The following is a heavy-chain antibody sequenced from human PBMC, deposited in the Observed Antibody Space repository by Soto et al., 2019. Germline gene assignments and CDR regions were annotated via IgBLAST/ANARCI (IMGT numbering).Heavy chain of an antibody. CDR2: IYYSGST. D-gene: IGHD3-16*01. CDR1: GGSISSYY. CDR3: ARVWGRVGAFDI. V-gene: IGHV4-59*01. Sequence: SETLSLTCTVSGGSISSYYWSWIRQPPGKGLEWIGYIYYSGSTNYNPSLKSRVTISVDTSKNQFSLKLSSVTAADTAVYYCARVWGRVGAFDIWGQGTMVTVSS. J-gene: IGHJ3*02.